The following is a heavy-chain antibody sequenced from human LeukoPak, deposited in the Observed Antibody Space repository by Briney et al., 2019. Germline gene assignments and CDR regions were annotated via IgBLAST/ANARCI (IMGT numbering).Heavy chain of an antibody. D-gene: IGHD1-20*01. J-gene: IGHJ4*02. CDR2: INPNSGGT. CDR1: GYTFTSYD. CDR3: ARDEGYNWNLFDY. V-gene: IGHV1-2*02. Sequence: ASVKVSCKASGYTFTSYDINWMRQATGQGLEWMGWINPNSGGTNYAQKFQRRVTMTRDTSISTAYMELSRLRSDDTAVYYCARDEGYNWNLFDYWGQGTLVTVSS.